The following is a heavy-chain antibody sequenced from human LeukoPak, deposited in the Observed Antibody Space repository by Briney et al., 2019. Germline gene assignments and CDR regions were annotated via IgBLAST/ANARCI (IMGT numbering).Heavy chain of an antibody. V-gene: IGHV3-48*03. D-gene: IGHD2-2*01. J-gene: IGHJ6*04. Sequence: GGSLRLSCAASGFTFSSYEMNWVRQAPGKGLEWVSYISSSGSTIYYADSVKCRFTISRDNAKNSLYLKMNSPKDKDTAVFYFSRLDNTLNEAACVKGRFTSSRDNAKNSLYLQMKSLRDEDTAVYYCAELGITMIGGVWGKGTTVTISS. CDR2: ISSSGSTI. CDR3: SRLDNTLNEAACVKGRFTSSRDNAKNSLYLQMKSLRDEDTAVYYCAELGITMIGGV. CDR1: GFTFSSYE.